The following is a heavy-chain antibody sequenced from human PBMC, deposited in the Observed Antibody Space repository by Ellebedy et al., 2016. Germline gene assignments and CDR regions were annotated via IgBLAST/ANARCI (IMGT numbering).Heavy chain of an antibody. CDR2: ISWNSGSI. CDR3: AKDYDSSGYYYFDY. D-gene: IGHD3-22*01. J-gene: IGHJ4*02. V-gene: IGHV3-9*01. Sequence: GGSLRLSXAASGFTFDDYAMHWVRQAPGKGLEWVSGISWNSGSIGYADSVKGRFTISRDNAKNSLYLQMNSLRAEDTALYYCAKDYDSSGYYYFDYWGQGTLVTVSS. CDR1: GFTFDDYA.